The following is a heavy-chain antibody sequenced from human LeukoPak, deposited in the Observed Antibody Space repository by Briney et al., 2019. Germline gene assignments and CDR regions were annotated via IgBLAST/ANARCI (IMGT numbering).Heavy chain of an antibody. CDR1: GFTFRSLH. Sequence: PGGSLRLSCAASGFTFRSLHMNWVRQAPGKGLEWVSSISSSGNYKYYADSVKGRFTISRDNAKNSLYLQLNSLRVDDTAVYYCARNLYNSASPPDYWGQGTLVTVSS. J-gene: IGHJ4*02. CDR2: ISSSGNYK. CDR3: ARNLYNSASPPDY. D-gene: IGHD6-19*01. V-gene: IGHV3-21*01.